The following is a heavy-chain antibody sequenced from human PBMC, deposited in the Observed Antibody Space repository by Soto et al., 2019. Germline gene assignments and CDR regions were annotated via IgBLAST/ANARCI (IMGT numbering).Heavy chain of an antibody. CDR1: GFTFSNYN. V-gene: IGHV3-48*01. CDR3: ARDSMWSFDL. CDR2: IHSSGSAT. D-gene: IGHD2-2*01. Sequence: EVQLVESGGNLVQPGGSLRLSCAASGFTFSNYNFHWVRQAPGKGLEWISIIHSSGSATHYADSLKGRFTISRDNAKNSLYLQMNSLRAEDTAVYYCARDSMWSFDLWGHGTLVTVSS. J-gene: IGHJ2*01.